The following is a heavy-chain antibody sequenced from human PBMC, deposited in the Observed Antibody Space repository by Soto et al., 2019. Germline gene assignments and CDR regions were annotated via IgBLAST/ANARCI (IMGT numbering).Heavy chain of an antibody. CDR2: IWYDGSNK. CDR3: ARGLPLGLLNYEPFDY. V-gene: IGHV3-33*01. Sequence: QVQLVESGGGVVQPGRSLRLSCAASGFTFSSYGMHWVRQAPGKGLEWVAVIWYDGSNKYYADSVKGRFTISRDNSKNTLYLQMNSLRAEDTAVYYCARGLPLGLLNYEPFDYWGQGTLVTVSS. J-gene: IGHJ4*02. CDR1: GFTFSSYG. D-gene: IGHD3-22*01.